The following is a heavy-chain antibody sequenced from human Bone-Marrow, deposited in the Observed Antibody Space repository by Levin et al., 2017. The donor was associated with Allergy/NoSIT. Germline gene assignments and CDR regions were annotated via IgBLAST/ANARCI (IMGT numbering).Heavy chain of an antibody. Sequence: ASVKVSCRASGYSFKFFFIHWFRQAPGQGLEWVGLLNPNTGATRAAQKFQGRVTMTRDTSITTSYMEMGPLSSDDSGLYYCTRGRCTEGTCYLPDNWGQGTLVTVSS. CDR3: TRGRCTEGTCYLPDN. CDR1: GYSFKFFF. V-gene: IGHV1-2*02. D-gene: IGHD2-15*01. J-gene: IGHJ4*02. CDR2: LNPNTGAT.